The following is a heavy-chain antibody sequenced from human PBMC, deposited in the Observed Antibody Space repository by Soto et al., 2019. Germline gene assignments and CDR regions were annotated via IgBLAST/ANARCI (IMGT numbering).Heavy chain of an antibody. V-gene: IGHV1-69*06. CDR1: GGTFSSYA. CDR3: AREDYDFWSGYSHNWFDP. D-gene: IGHD3-3*01. J-gene: IGHJ5*02. Sequence: QVQLVQSGAEVKKPGSSVKVSCKASGGTFSSYAISWVRQAPGQGLEWMGGIIPIFGTANYAQKFQGRVTMTADKSTSTAYMELSSLRSEDTAVYYCAREDYDFWSGYSHNWFDPWGQGTLVTVSS. CDR2: IIPIFGTA.